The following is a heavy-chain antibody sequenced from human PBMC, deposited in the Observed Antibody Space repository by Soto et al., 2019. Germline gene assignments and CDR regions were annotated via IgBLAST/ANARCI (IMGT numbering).Heavy chain of an antibody. CDR3: PKEELGQDILLVPADTNFDY. CDR2: ISYDGSNK. D-gene: IGHD2-2*01. V-gene: IGHV3-30*18. J-gene: IGHJ4*02. CDR1: GFTFSSYG. Sequence: QVQLVESGGGVVQPGRSLRLSCAASGFTFSSYGMHWVRQAPGKGLEWVAVISYDGSNKYYADSVRGRFTISRDNSKNTLYRQMNSLRAEDTAVNYWPKEELGQDILLVPADTNFDYWGQGSLVTV.